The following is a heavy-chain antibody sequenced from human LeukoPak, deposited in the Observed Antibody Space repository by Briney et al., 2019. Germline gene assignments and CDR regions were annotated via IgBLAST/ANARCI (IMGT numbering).Heavy chain of an antibody. CDR3: AREDTSLVIAY. Sequence: GGSLRLSCAASGFNFSNYGMHWVRQAPGKGLEWVAVMWYDGSNKYFTDSVKGRFTISRDNSKNTLYLQMNSLRAEDTAVYYCAREDTSLVIAYWGQGTLVTVSS. CDR1: GFNFSNYG. J-gene: IGHJ4*02. CDR2: MWYDGSNK. V-gene: IGHV3-33*01. D-gene: IGHD5-18*01.